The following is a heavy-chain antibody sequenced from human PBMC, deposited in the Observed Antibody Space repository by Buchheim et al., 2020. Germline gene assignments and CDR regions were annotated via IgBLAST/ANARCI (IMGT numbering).Heavy chain of an antibody. CDR1: GGSISSSSYY. CDR2: IYYSGST. V-gene: IGHV4-39*01. CDR3: ASQKQWLVLYYFDY. D-gene: IGHD6-19*01. Sequence: QLQLQESGPGLVKPSETLSLTCTVSGGSISSSSYYWGWIRQPPGKGLEWIGRIYYSGSTYYNPSLKSRVTISVDTSKNQFSLKLSSVTAADTAVYYCASQKQWLVLYYFDYWGQGTL. J-gene: IGHJ4*02.